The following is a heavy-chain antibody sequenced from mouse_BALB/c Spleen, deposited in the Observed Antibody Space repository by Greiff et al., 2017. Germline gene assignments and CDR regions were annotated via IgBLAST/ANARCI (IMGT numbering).Heavy chain of an antibody. J-gene: IGHJ2*01. D-gene: IGHD2-2*01. CDR3: ARAGVYYGYPLDY. Sequence: QVQLQQSAAELARPGASVKMSCKASGYTFTSYTMRWVKQRPGQGLEWFGYINPSSGYTEYNQKFKDKSTFTADKSPSTAYLQLSSLTSEDTAVYYCARAGVYYGYPLDYWGQGTTVTVAS. V-gene: IGHV1-4*02. CDR1: GYTFTSYT. CDR2: INPSSGYT.